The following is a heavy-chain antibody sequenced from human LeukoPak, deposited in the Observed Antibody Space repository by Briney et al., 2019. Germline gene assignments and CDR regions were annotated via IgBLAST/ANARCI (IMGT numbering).Heavy chain of an antibody. V-gene: IGHV3-7*01. CDR2: IGRDGIHK. D-gene: IGHD1-14*01. CDR3: AKYLNRAFDY. Sequence: GSLRLSCLASGYTFSDHWMSWVRQAPGKRLEWVAHIGRDGIHKGYVDSVEGRFTISRDNARNSVFLEMSNLRAEDSAVYFCAKYLNRAFDYWGQGSPVTVSS. CDR1: GYTFSDHW. J-gene: IGHJ4*02.